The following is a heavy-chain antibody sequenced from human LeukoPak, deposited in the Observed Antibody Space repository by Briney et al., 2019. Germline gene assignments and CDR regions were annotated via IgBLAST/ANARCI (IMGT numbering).Heavy chain of an antibody. V-gene: IGHV3-23*01. Sequence: PGGSLRLSCAASGFTFSSYAMSSVRQAPGKGLEWVSAISGSGGSTYYADSVKGRFTISRDNSKNTLYLQMNSLRAEDTAVYYCAKDPSIAVAGLFDYWGQGTLVTVSS. D-gene: IGHD6-19*01. CDR1: GFTFSSYA. CDR3: AKDPSIAVAGLFDY. CDR2: ISGSGGST. J-gene: IGHJ4*02.